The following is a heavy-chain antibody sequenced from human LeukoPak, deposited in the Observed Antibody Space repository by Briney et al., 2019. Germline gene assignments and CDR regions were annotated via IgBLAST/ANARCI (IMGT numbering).Heavy chain of an antibody. J-gene: IGHJ4*02. CDR2: IYYGGST. Sequence: SQTLSLTCAVSGGSISSGGYYWSWIRQHPGKGLEWIGYIYYGGSTYYNPSLKSRVTISVDTSKNQFSLKLSSVTAADTAVYYCARVVVDTAMVYAGFDYWGQGTLVTVSS. D-gene: IGHD5-18*01. V-gene: IGHV4-31*11. CDR3: ARVVVDTAMVYAGFDY. CDR1: GGSISSGGYY.